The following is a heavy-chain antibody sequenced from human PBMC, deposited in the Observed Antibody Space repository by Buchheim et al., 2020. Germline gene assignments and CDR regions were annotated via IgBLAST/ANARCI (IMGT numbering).Heavy chain of an antibody. J-gene: IGHJ4*02. CDR3: ARQVVVPAAIFLVDKYYFDY. CDR2: IYYSGST. Sequence: QLQLQESGPGLVKPSETLSLTCTVSGGSISSSSYYWGWIRQPPGKGLEWIGSIYYSGSTYYNPSLKSRVTISVDTSKNQFSLKLSSVTAADTAVYYCARQVVVPAAIFLVDKYYFDYWGQGTL. D-gene: IGHD2-2*01. V-gene: IGHV4-39*01. CDR1: GGSISSSSYY.